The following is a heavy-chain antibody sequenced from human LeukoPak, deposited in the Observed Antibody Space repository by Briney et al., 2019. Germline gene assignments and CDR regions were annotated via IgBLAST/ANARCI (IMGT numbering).Heavy chain of an antibody. V-gene: IGHV5-51*01. CDR2: IYPGDSDT. CDR3: ARRQGCSSTSCPPDY. CDR1: GYSFTSYW. J-gene: IGHJ4*02. Sequence: GESLKISCKGSGYSFTSYWIGWVRQMPGKGLGWMGIIYPGDSDTRYSPSFQGQVTISADKSISTAYLQWSSLKASDTAMYYCARRQGCSSTSCPPDYWGQGTLVTVSS. D-gene: IGHD2-2*01.